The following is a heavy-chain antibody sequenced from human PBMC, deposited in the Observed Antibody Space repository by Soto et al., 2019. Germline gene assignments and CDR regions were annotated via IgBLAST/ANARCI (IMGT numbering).Heavy chain of an antibody. CDR2: IYSGGST. Sequence: GGSLRLSCAASGFTVSSNYMSWVRQAPGKGLEWVSVIYSGGSTYYADSVNGRFTISRDNSKNTLYLQMNSLRAEDTAVYYCAGCSGSYCLSDDAFDIWGQGTMVTVSS. V-gene: IGHV3-53*01. J-gene: IGHJ3*02. CDR1: GFTVSSNY. D-gene: IGHD1-26*01. CDR3: AGCSGSYCLSDDAFDI.